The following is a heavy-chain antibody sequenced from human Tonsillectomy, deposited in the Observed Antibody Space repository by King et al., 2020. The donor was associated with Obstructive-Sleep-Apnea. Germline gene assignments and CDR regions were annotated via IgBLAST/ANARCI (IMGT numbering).Heavy chain of an antibody. CDR2: IIAGNGKT. Sequence: VQLVQSGAEVKRPGASVKVSCRASGYPFTNFAIHWVRQAPGQRLEWLGWIIAGNGKTEYSQTFQARVIIKCDTSATTSDLELSSLRSEDTAVYYCARGEIGHWGGGYCYSHLDYWGQGTLVTVSS. V-gene: IGHV1-3*01. CDR3: ARGEIGHWGGGYCYSHLDY. J-gene: IGHJ4*02. CDR1: GYPFTNFA. D-gene: IGHD2-21*01.